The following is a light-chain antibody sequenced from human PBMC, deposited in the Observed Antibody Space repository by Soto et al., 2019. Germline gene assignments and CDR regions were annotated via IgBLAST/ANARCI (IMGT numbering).Light chain of an antibody. CDR2: DVV. CDR3: ASYGTVSTPYV. V-gene: IGLV2-14*01. CDR1: SSDVGAYNY. J-gene: IGLJ1*01. Sequence: QSALTQPASVSASPGQSITISCTGTSSDVGAYNYVSWYQQYPGKAPKLIIYDVVKRPSGISNRFSGSKSGNTASLTISGLQAEDEADYYCASYGTVSTPYVFGTGTKVTVL.